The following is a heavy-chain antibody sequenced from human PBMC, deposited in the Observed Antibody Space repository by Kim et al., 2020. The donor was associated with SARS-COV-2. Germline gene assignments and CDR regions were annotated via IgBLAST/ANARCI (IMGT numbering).Heavy chain of an antibody. D-gene: IGHD6-25*01. CDR1: GGSISSIIYY. J-gene: IGHJ4*02. V-gene: IGHV4-39*01. Sequence: SETLSLTCTVSGGSISSIIYYWGWIRQPPGKGLEWIGSIYYSGSTYYNPSLKSRVTISVDTSKNQFSLKLSSVTAADTAVYYCARRPSSVRATEYYFDYWGQGTLLTVSS. CDR2: IYYSGST. CDR3: ARRPSSVRATEYYFDY.